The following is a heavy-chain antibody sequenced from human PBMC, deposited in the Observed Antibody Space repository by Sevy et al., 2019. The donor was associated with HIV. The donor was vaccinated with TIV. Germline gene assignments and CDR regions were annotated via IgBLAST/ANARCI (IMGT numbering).Heavy chain of an antibody. D-gene: IGHD4-17*01. CDR2: IYSSGST. Sequence: SETLSLTCTVSGGSISSYYWSWIRQPAEKGLEWIGRIYSSGSTNYNPSLKSRVTMSVDTSKNQFSLKLTSMTAADTAVDYCAGVAHYGDYPDYWGQGTLVTVSS. J-gene: IGHJ4*02. V-gene: IGHV4-4*07. CDR1: GGSISSYY. CDR3: AGVAHYGDYPDY.